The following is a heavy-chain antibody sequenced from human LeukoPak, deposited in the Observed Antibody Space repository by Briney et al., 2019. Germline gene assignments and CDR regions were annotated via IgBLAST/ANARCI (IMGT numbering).Heavy chain of an antibody. CDR3: ARETSLRFLDY. Sequence: VASVKVSCKASGYTFTSYGISWVRQAPGQGLEWMGWISAYNGNTNYAQKLQGRVTMTRNTSISTAYMELSSLRSEDTAVYYCARETSLRFLDYWGQGTLVTVSS. J-gene: IGHJ4*02. V-gene: IGHV1-18*01. CDR1: GYTFTSYG. D-gene: IGHD3-3*01. CDR2: ISAYNGNT.